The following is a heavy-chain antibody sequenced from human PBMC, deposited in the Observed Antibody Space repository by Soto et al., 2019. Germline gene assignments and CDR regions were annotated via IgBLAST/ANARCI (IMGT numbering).Heavy chain of an antibody. V-gene: IGHV3-30-3*01. CDR3: ARANIFGVVNWFDP. CDR1: GFTFSSYA. Sequence: GGSLRLSCAASGFTFSSYAMHWVRQAPGKGLEWVAVISYDGSNKYYADSVKGRFTISRDNSKNTLYLQMNSLRAEDTAVYYCARANIFGVVNWFDPWGQGNLVTVSS. D-gene: IGHD3-3*02. CDR2: ISYDGSNK. J-gene: IGHJ5*02.